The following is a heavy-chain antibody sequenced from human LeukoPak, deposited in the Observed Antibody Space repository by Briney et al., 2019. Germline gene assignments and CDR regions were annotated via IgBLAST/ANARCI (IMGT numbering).Heavy chain of an antibody. D-gene: IGHD1-26*01. CDR3: ARVIGWDEPFDI. J-gene: IGHJ3*02. Sequence: GGSLRLSCLASGFTLSSYWMHWVRQAPGKGLVWVSRINTDGSSTNYADSVKGRFTVSRDNAKNTLYLQMNSLRAEDTAVYYCARVIGWDEPFDIWGQGTMVTVSS. V-gene: IGHV3-74*01. CDR2: INTDGSST. CDR1: GFTLSSYW.